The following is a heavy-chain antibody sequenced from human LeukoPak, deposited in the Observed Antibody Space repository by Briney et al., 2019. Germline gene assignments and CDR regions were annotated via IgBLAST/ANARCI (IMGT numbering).Heavy chain of an antibody. Sequence: AGGSLRLSCAACGFTFSSSAMSWVPQARGKGVEWVSTISGSGDRTYYADSVRGRFTISRDNSKNTLYLQMNSLRAEDTAVYYCSKVGDYDFWSSRFDYWGQGTLVTVSS. CDR1: GFTFSSSA. CDR3: SKVGDYDFWSSRFDY. J-gene: IGHJ4*02. D-gene: IGHD3-3*01. V-gene: IGHV3-23*01. CDR2: ISGSGDRT.